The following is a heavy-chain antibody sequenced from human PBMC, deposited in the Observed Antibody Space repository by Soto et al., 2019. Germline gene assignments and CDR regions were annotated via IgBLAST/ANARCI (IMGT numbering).Heavy chain of an antibody. V-gene: IGHV3-21*01. D-gene: IGHD6-6*01. CDR3: ARDRRPGFDP. J-gene: IGHJ5*02. CDR2: ISSSSSYI. CDR1: GFTFSSYS. Sequence: EVQLVESGGGLVKPGGSLRLSCAASGFTFSSYSMNWVRQAPGKGLEWVSSISSSSSYIYYADSVKGRFTISRDDAKNSLYLQMNSLRAEDTAVYYCARDRRPGFDPWGQGTLVTVSS.